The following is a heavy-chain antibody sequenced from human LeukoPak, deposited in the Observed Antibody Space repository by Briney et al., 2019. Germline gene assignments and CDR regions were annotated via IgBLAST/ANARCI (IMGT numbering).Heavy chain of an antibody. V-gene: IGHV3-30*02. Sequence: GGSLRLSCAASGFTFSSYGMHWVRQAPGKGLEWVAFIRYDGSNKYYADSVKGRFTISRDNSKNTLYLQMNSLRAEGTAVYYCAKSELSTYYYGSGSFAGADYWGQGTLVTVSS. D-gene: IGHD3-10*01. J-gene: IGHJ4*02. CDR2: IRYDGSNK. CDR1: GFTFSSYG. CDR3: AKSELSTYYYGSGSFAGADY.